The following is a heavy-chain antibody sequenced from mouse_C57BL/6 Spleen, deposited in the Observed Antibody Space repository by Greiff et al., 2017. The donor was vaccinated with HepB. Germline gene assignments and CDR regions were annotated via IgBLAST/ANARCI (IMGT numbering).Heavy chain of an antibody. Sequence: VQLQQPGAELVRPGTSVKLSCKASGYTFTSYWMHWVKQRPGQGLEWIGVIDPSDSYTNYNQKFKGKATLTVDTSSSTAYMQLSSLTSEDSAVYYCARSWDYYGRSYWYFDVWGTGTTVTVSS. J-gene: IGHJ1*03. CDR1: GYTFTSYW. CDR2: IDPSDSYT. V-gene: IGHV1-59*01. CDR3: ARSWDYYGRSYWYFDV. D-gene: IGHD1-1*01.